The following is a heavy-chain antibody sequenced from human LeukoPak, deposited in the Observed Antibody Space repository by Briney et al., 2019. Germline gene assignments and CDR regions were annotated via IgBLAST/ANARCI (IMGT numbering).Heavy chain of an antibody. D-gene: IGHD2-21*02. J-gene: IGHJ6*03. CDR3: ARAASSTRVTYMDV. CDR2: INADESST. CDR1: GFTFSGYG. Sequence: GGSLRLSCAASGFTFSGYGMNWVRQAPGKGLVWVSRINADESSTDYADSVRGRFTISRDNAKNTLYLQMNSLRAEDTAVYYCARAASSTRVTYMDVWGKGTTVTVSS. V-gene: IGHV3-74*01.